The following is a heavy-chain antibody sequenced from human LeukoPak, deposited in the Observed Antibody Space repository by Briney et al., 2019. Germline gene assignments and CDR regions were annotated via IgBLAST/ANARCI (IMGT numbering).Heavy chain of an antibody. CDR2: VRDSDGST. CDR1: GLTFSIYA. J-gene: IGHJ5*02. CDR3: AKEPREYCSSSSCPNWLDP. V-gene: IGHV3-23*01. Sequence: GGSLSLFCAPSGLTFSIYAMSWVRQAPGKGMECVSAVRDSDGSTYYADSVTGQFTISRDNSKNTLHLQMNSLRAEDTAVYHCAKEPREYCSSSSCPNWLDPWGQGTLVTVSS. D-gene: IGHD2-2*01.